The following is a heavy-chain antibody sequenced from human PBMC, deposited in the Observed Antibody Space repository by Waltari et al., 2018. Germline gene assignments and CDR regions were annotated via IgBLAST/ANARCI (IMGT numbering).Heavy chain of an antibody. J-gene: IGHJ4*02. Sequence: QLQLQESGPRLVKPSETLALTCTVSGGSLNRGNYFWAWVRQTPGKGLEWIGSISYTGSTSYNPSLKSRVAISMGSSNSEFSLRLTSVSAADTATYHCARAILPYTLEQPFDNWSRGTLVTVSS. CDR3: ARAILPYTLEQPFDN. V-gene: IGHV4-39*07. D-gene: IGHD2-21*01. CDR1: GGSLNRGNYF. CDR2: ISYTGST.